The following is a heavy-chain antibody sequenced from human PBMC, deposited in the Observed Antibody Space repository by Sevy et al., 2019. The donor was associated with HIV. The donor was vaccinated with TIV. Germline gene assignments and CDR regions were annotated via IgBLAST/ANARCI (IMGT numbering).Heavy chain of an antibody. D-gene: IGHD3-22*01. CDR1: GFTFSSYW. CDR3: ARDLNYYDSSGYYWERYGMDV. V-gene: IGHV3-74*01. Sequence: GRSLRLSCAASGFTFSSYWMHWVRQAPGKGLVWVSRINSDGSSTSYADSVKGRFTISRDNAKNTLYLLMNSLRAEDTAVYYCARDLNYYDSSGYYWERYGMDVWGQGTTVTVSS. J-gene: IGHJ6*02. CDR2: INSDGSST.